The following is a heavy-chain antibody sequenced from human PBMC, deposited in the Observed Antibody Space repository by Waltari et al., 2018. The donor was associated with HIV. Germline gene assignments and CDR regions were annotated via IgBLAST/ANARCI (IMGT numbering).Heavy chain of an antibody. Sequence: QVHIMQSGAEVKKPGSSVKISCRASRLTFSSYANSWVRQAPGQGLEWMGGSIPIFGTANYAQKFQGRVTITADESTSTAYMELSSLRSEDTAVYYCARAGWLQGFDPWGQGTLVTVSS. D-gene: IGHD5-12*01. V-gene: IGHV1-69*13. CDR1: RLTFSSYA. CDR2: SIPIFGTA. CDR3: ARAGWLQGFDP. J-gene: IGHJ5*02.